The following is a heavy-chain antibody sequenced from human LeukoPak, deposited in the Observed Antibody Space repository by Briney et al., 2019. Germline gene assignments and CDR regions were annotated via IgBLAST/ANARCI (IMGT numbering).Heavy chain of an antibody. Sequence: ASVKVSCKASGYTFTSYAMFWVRQAPGQGLEWMGWINTNTGNPTYAQGFTGRFVFSLDTSVSTAYLQISSLKAEDTAVYYCARGGGYDYYYYYYMDVWGKGTTVTVSS. CDR1: GYTFTSYA. D-gene: IGHD5-12*01. CDR2: INTNTGNP. J-gene: IGHJ6*03. CDR3: ARGGGYDYYYYYYMDV. V-gene: IGHV7-4-1*02.